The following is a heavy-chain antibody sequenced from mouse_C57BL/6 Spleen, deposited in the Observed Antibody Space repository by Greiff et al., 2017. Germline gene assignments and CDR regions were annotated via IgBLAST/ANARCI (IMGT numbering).Heavy chain of an antibody. D-gene: IGHD1-1*01. CDR3: ARFTTVVANWYFDV. J-gene: IGHJ1*03. CDR1: GYTFTGYW. V-gene: IGHV1-9*01. CDR2: ILPGSGST. Sequence: QVQLQQSGAELMKPGASVKLSCKATGYTFTGYWIEWVKQRPGHGLEWIGEILPGSGSTNNNEKFKGKATFTADTSSNTAYMQLSSLTTEDSAIYYCARFTTVVANWYFDVWGTGTTVTVSS.